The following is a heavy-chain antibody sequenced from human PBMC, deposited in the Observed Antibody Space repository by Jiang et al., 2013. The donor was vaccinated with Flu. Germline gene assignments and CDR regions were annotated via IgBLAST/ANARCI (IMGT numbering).Heavy chain of an antibody. J-gene: IGHJ5*02. CDR2: IYTSGST. CDR3: ARDPAYHYYGSGSYYNVLGWFDP. D-gene: IGHD3-10*01. CDR1: GGSISSGSYY. V-gene: IGHV4-61*02. Sequence: KPSQTLSLTCTVSGGSISSGSYYWSWIRQPAGKGLEWIGRIYTSGSTNYNPSLKSRVTISVDTSKNQFSLKLSSVTAADTAVYYCARDPAYHYYGSGSYYNVLGWFDPWGQGTLVTVSS.